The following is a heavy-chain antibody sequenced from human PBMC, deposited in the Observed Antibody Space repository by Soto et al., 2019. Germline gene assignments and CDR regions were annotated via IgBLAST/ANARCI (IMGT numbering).Heavy chain of an antibody. J-gene: IGHJ6*02. CDR1: RFTLGDYA. D-gene: IGHD3-10*01. CDR3: TRGGGATRLLLFGKTTGYYYYCMDG. CDR2: IRSQAYGGTT. V-gene: IGHV3-49*04. Sequence: LSLRLSCTPSRFTLGDYAMSWVRQAPGKGLEWAGLIRSQAYGGTTEYAASVKGRFTISRDDSNSIAYLQMNRLKTEDTAVYYCTRGGGATRLLLFGKTTGYYYYCMDGWGQGTTVTVSS.